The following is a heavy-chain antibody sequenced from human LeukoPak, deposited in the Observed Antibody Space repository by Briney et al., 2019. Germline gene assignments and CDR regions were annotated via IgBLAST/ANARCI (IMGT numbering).Heavy chain of an antibody. CDR1: GYIFTTYS. V-gene: IGHV7-4-1*02. D-gene: IGHD6-6*01. J-gene: IGHJ4*02. CDR3: ARKQVEPDRYFDF. Sequence: GASVKVSCKASGYIFTTYSLNWVRQAPGQGLEWMGWINTNTGNSTYAQGFTGRFVFSLDTSVSTTFLRISSLEAEDTAVYYCARKQVEPDRYFDFWGQGTLVTVSS. CDR2: INTNTGNS.